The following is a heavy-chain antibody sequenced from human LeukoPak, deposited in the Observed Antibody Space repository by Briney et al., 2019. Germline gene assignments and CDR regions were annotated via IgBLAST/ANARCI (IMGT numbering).Heavy chain of an antibody. CDR1: GDSVTSAY. Sequence: SETLSLTCSVSGDSVTSAYWSWIRQPPGKGLEWIAYGHHSESSNYNPSFRSRVIIPVDTSRNQFSLRLSSVTAADTAIYYCARESAGSLHDSTAAFHYWGQGILVIVSS. CDR2: GHHSESS. D-gene: IGHD2-8*02. J-gene: IGHJ4*02. V-gene: IGHV4-59*02. CDR3: ARESAGSLHDSTAAFHY.